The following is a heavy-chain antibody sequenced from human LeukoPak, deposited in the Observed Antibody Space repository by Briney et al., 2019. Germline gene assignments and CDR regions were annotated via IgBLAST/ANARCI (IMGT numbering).Heavy chain of an antibody. CDR1: GFSFRSYT. CDR2: ISSSSIYI. D-gene: IGHD6-6*01. V-gene: IGHV3-21*01. J-gene: IGHJ3*02. CDR3: ARVPYSSSTQSAFDI. Sequence: GGSLRLSCTASGFSFRSYTMNWVRRTPGKGLEWVSSISSSSIYIYYADSVKGRFTISRDNAKNSLYLQMNTLRAEDTAVYYCARVPYSSSTQSAFDIWGQGTMVTVSS.